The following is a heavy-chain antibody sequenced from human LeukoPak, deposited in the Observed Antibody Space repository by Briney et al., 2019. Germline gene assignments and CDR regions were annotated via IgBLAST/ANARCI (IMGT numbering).Heavy chain of an antibody. CDR1: GGSITSYY. D-gene: IGHD4-11*01. CDR3: ATLQGDY. Sequence: PSETLSRTCTVSGGSITSYYWSWIRQPPGKGLEWIGYIYYSGTTNYNPSLKSRVTISVDTSKNQFSLKLSSVTAADTAVYYCATLQGDYWGQGTLVTVSS. CDR2: IYYSGTT. J-gene: IGHJ4*02. V-gene: IGHV4-59*08.